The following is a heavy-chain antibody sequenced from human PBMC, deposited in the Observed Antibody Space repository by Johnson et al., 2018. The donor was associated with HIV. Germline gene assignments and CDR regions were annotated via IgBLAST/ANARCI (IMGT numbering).Heavy chain of an antibody. D-gene: IGHD2-21*02. Sequence: QVQLVESGGGLVQPGGSLRLSCPASGFTFSDHYMSWVRQAPGKGLEWVSFISSSGSTIYYADSVKGRFTISRDNAKNSLYLQMNSLRAEDTAVYYCARGGAYCGGDCNAFDIWGQGTMVTVSS. J-gene: IGHJ3*02. CDR1: GFTFSDHY. CDR2: ISSSGSTI. V-gene: IGHV3-11*04. CDR3: ARGGAYCGGDCNAFDI.